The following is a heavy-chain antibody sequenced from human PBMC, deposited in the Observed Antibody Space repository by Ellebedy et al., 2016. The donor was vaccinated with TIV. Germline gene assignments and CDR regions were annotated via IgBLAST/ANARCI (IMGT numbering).Heavy chain of an antibody. J-gene: IGHJ3*02. V-gene: IGHV1-24*01. CDR1: GYTLSELS. D-gene: IGHD3-16*02. Sequence: ASVKVSXXVSGYTLSELSIHWVRQAPGKGLQFMGGFHTADDEALYSQNLQGRVTMTEDTSTDTAYMELSSLRSEDTTVYYCAKTIYWGSYPHDGFDIWGQGTMVTVSS. CDR2: FHTADDEA. CDR3: AKTIYWGSYPHDGFDI.